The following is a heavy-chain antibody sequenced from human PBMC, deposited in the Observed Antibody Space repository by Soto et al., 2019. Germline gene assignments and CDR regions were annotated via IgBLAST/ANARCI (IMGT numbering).Heavy chain of an antibody. CDR3: ARRLYGPGSHRHYGMDV. J-gene: IGHJ6*02. Sequence: PGGSLRLSCAASGFTFSSYGMHWVRQAPGKGLEWVAVIWYDGSNKYYADSVKGRFTISRDNSKNTLYLQMNSLRAEDTAVYYCARRLYGPGSHRHYGMDVWGQGTTVTVSS. V-gene: IGHV3-33*01. D-gene: IGHD3-10*01. CDR1: GFTFSSYG. CDR2: IWYDGSNK.